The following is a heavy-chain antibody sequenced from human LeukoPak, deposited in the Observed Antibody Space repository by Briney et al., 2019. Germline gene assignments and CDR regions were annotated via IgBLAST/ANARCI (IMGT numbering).Heavy chain of an antibody. Sequence: SETLSLTCTVSGGSISSYYWSWIRQPPGKGLEWIGYIYYSGSTNYNPSLKSRVTISVDTSKNQFSLKLSSVTAADTAVYYCARVRFLERLPDAFDIWGQGTMVTVSS. CDR3: ARVRFLERLPDAFDI. V-gene: IGHV4-59*01. CDR1: GGSISSYY. D-gene: IGHD3-3*01. J-gene: IGHJ3*02. CDR2: IYYSGST.